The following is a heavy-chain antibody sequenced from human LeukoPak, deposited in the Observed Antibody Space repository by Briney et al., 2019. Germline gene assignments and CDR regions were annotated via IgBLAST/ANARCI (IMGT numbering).Heavy chain of an antibody. CDR3: ARDRGSSFDY. J-gene: IGHJ4*02. D-gene: IGHD6-6*01. V-gene: IGHV3-30*01. CDR2: ISYDGSNK. CDR1: GFTFSSYA. Sequence: GGSLRLSCAASGFTFSSYAMHWVRQAPGKGLEWVAVISYDGSNKYYADSVKGRFTISRDNSKNTLYLQMNSLRAEDTAVYYCARDRGSSFDYWGQGTLVTVCS.